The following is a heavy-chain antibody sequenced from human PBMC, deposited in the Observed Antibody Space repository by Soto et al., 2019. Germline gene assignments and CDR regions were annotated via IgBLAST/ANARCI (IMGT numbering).Heavy chain of an antibody. J-gene: IGHJ4*02. CDR2: IKSKTDGGTI. Sequence: GSLRLSCAASGFIFSRYSMNWVRQAPGKGLEWVGRIKSKTDGGTIDYNAPVKDRFTISRDDSKNTLYLQMSSLEIEDTAVYYCTTDRYWGQGTLVSVSS. CDR1: GFIFSRYS. V-gene: IGHV3-15*07. CDR3: TTDRY.